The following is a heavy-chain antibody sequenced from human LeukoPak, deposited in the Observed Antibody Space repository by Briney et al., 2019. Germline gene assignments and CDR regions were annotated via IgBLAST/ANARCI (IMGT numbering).Heavy chain of an antibody. CDR1: GYTFTSYG. CDR2: ISAYNGNT. CDR3: AKDLAAAGTGWYFDL. V-gene: IGHV1-18*01. J-gene: IGHJ2*01. D-gene: IGHD6-13*01. Sequence: GASVKVSCKASGYTFTSYGTNWVRQAPGQGLEWMGWISAYNGNTNYAQKLQGRVTMTTDTSTSTAYMELRSLRSDDAAVYYCAKDLAAAGTGWYFDLWGRGTLVTVSS.